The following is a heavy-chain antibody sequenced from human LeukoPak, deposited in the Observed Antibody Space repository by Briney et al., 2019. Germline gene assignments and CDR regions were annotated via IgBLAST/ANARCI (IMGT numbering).Heavy chain of an antibody. V-gene: IGHV1-69*06. CDR2: SIPIFGTA. CDR1: GGTFSSYA. Sequence: SVKVSCKASGGTFSSYAISWVRQAPGQGLEWMGRSIPIFGTANYAQKFQGRVTITADKSTSTAYMELSSLRSEDTAVYYCAREPYPGIAAAGGVWFDPWGQGTLVTVSS. CDR3: AREPYPGIAAAGGVWFDP. D-gene: IGHD6-13*01. J-gene: IGHJ5*02.